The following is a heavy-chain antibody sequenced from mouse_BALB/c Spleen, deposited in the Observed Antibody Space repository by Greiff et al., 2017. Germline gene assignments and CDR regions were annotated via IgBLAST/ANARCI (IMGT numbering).Heavy chain of an antibody. J-gene: IGHJ2*01. CDR2: ISSGGST. V-gene: IGHV5-6-5*01. Sequence: EVKLMESGGGLVKPGGSLKLSCAASGFTFSSYAMSWVRQTPEKRLEWVASISSGGSTYYPDSVKGRFTISRDNARNILYLQMSSLRSEDTAMYYCARTDYGPYAMDYWGQGTTLTVSS. CDR3: ARTDYGPYAMDY. D-gene: IGHD1-1*01. CDR1: GFTFSSYA.